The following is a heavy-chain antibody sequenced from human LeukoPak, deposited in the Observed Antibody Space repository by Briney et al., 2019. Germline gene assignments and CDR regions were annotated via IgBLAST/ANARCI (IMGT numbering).Heavy chain of an antibody. J-gene: IGHJ4*02. CDR3: AKDPRPTIVGATLGRYFDY. CDR1: GFTLSSYG. D-gene: IGHD1-26*01. V-gene: IGHV3-30*02. CDR2: IRYDGSNK. Sequence: GGSLRLSCAASGFTLSSYGMHWVRQAPGKGLEWVTFIRYDGSNKYYADSVKGRFTISRDNSKNTLYLQMNSLRAEDTAVYYCAKDPRPTIVGATLGRYFDYWGQGTLVTVSS.